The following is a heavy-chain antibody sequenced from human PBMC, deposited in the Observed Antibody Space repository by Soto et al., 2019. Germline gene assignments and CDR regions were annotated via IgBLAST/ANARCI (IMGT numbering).Heavy chain of an antibody. D-gene: IGHD6-13*01. CDR2: IKQDGSEE. Sequence: GGSLRLSCAASGFTFSSYWMSWVRQAPGKGLEWVANIKQDGSEEYYVDSVKGRFTISRDNAKNSLYLQMNSLRAEDTAVYYCARGRVKSAFDIWGQGTMVTVSS. CDR1: GFTFSSYW. CDR3: ARGRVKSAFDI. J-gene: IGHJ3*02. V-gene: IGHV3-7*01.